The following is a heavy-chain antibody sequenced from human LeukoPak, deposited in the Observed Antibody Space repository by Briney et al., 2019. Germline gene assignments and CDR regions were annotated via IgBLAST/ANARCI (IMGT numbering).Heavy chain of an antibody. Sequence: PGGSLILSCAASGFTFSNFGMNWVRQAPGKGLEWVSIITSGVGITYYADSVKGRFTISRDNSRNTLYLQMNSLRAEDTAVYYCAKGVSYALDYGGQGPLVTVSS. D-gene: IGHD2-2*01. CDR3: AKGVSYALDY. CDR1: GFTFSNFG. V-gene: IGHV3-23*01. J-gene: IGHJ4*02. CDR2: ITSGVGIT.